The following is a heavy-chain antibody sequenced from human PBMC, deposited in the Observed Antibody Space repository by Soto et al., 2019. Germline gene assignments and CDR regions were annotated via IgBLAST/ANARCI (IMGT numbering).Heavy chain of an antibody. J-gene: IGHJ5*02. V-gene: IGHV1-69*13. CDR1: GGTFSSYA. CDR3: ARAKPNIVGASNWFDH. D-gene: IGHD1-26*01. Sequence: SVKVSCKASGGTFSSYAISWVRQAPGQGLEWMGGIIPIFGTANYAQKFQGRVTITADESTSTAYMELSSLRSEDTAVYYCARAKPNIVGASNWFDHWGQGTLVTVSS. CDR2: IIPIFGTA.